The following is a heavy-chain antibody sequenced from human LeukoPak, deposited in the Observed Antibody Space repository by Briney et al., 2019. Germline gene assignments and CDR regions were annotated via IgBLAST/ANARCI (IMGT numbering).Heavy chain of an antibody. CDR3: ARENSNYAYYYYGMDV. CDR2: IIPIFGTA. D-gene: IGHD4-11*01. J-gene: IGHJ6*02. V-gene: IGHV1-69*13. CDR1: GGTFSSYA. Sequence: ASVKVSCKASGGTFSSYAISWVRQAPGQGLEWMGGIIPIFGTANYAQKFQGRVTITADESTSTAYMELSSLRSEDTAVYYCARENSNYAYYYYGMDVWGQGTTATVSS.